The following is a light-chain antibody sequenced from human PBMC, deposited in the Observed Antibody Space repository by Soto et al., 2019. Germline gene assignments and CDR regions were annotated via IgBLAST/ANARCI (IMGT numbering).Light chain of an antibody. V-gene: IGKV1-5*03. Sequence: DIQMTQSPSTLSGSVLDRVTITCRASQTISSWLAWYQQKPGKAPKLLIYKASTLKSGVPSRFSGSGSGTEFTLTISSLQPDDFATYYCQHYNSYSGAFGQGTKVDIK. CDR3: QHYNSYSGA. J-gene: IGKJ1*01. CDR1: QTISSW. CDR2: KAS.